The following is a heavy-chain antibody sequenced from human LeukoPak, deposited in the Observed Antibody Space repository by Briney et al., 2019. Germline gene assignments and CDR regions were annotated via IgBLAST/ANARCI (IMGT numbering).Heavy chain of an antibody. CDR3: ARSAEISGYWPKVVVDV. Sequence: GASVKVSCKASGYTFTSYYMHWLRQASGQGLEWMGWMQPNTGKTGYAQNFQGRVTMTSNTSISTAYMEVSSLRSDDTAVYYCARSAEISGYWPKVVVDVWGQGTTVTVSS. J-gene: IGHJ6*02. CDR1: GYTFTSYY. V-gene: IGHV1-8*01. D-gene: IGHD3-22*01. CDR2: MQPNTGKT.